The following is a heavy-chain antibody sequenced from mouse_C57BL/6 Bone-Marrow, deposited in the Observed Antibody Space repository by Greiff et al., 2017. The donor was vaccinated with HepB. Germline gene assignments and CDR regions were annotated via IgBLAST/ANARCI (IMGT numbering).Heavy chain of an antibody. CDR1: GFTFSDFY. V-gene: IGHV7-1*01. CDR3: ARDAEDSSGYFAY. J-gene: IGHJ3*01. D-gene: IGHD3-2*02. Sequence: EVKLMESGGGLVQSGRSLRLSCATSGFTFSDFYMEWVRQAPGKGLEWLAASRNKANDYTTEYSASVKGRFIVSRDTSQSILYLQMNALRAEDTAIYYCARDAEDSSGYFAYWGQGTLVTVSA. CDR2: SRNKANDYTT.